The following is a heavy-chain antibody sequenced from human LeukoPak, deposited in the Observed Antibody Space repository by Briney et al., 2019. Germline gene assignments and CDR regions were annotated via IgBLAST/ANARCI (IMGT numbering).Heavy chain of an antibody. CDR1: GGTFSSYA. CDR2: IIPIFGTA. D-gene: IGHD2-2*01. J-gene: IGHJ5*02. Sequence: GASVKVSCKASGGTFSSYAISWVRQAPGQGLEWMGGIIPIFGTANCAQKFQGRVTITADESTSTAYMELSSLRSEDTAVYYCARAIVVVPAALGWFDPWGQGTLVTVSS. CDR3: ARAIVVVPAALGWFDP. V-gene: IGHV1-69*13.